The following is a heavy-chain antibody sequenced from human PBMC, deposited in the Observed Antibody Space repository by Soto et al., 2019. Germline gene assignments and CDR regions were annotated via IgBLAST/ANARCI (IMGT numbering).Heavy chain of an antibody. Sequence: GGSLRLSCAASGFTFSSYGMHWVRQAPGKGLEWVAVIWYDGSNKYYADSVKGRFTISRDNSKNTLYLQMNSLRAEDTAVYYCGREFGTLGAVAYHLVYWGQGTLVTAS. D-gene: IGHD6-19*01. V-gene: IGHV3-33*01. CDR2: IWYDGSNK. CDR1: GFTFSSYG. CDR3: GREFGTLGAVAYHLVY. J-gene: IGHJ4*02.